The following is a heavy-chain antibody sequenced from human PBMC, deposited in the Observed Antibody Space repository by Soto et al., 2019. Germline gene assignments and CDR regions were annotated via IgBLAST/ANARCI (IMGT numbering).Heavy chain of an antibody. CDR2: IYWNDDK. CDR1: GFSLSTSGVG. V-gene: IGHV2-5*01. CDR3: AHTPRYYYDILTGYPRFDY. D-gene: IGHD3-9*01. J-gene: IGHJ4*02. Sequence: SGPTLVNPTPTLTLTCTFSGFSLSTSGVGVGWIRQPPGKALEWLALIYWNDDKRYSPSLKSRLTITKDTSKNQVVLTMTNMDPVDTATYYCAHTPRYYYDILTGYPRFDYWGQGTLVTVSS.